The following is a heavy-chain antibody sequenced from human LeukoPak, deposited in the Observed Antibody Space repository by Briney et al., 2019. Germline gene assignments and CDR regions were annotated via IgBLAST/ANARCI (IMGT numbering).Heavy chain of an antibody. CDR2: ISNYNGLT. Sequence: GSVKVSCKASGYTFTNDGVSWVRQAPGRGLGWVGWISNYNGLTHAAPRFQGRVTVTTDTFTSTAYMELRSLKSDDPAVYFCVRDERPVTAGGEYYFDHWGQGTLVTVSS. CDR3: VRDERPVTAGGEYYFDH. V-gene: IGHV1-18*01. J-gene: IGHJ4*02. CDR1: GYTFTNDG. D-gene: IGHD2-21*01.